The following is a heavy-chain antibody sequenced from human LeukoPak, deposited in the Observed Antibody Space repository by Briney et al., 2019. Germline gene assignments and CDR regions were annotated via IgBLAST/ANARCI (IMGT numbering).Heavy chain of an antibody. CDR1: GFTFSSYA. D-gene: IGHD1-26*01. J-gene: IGHJ3*02. Sequence: GGSLRLSCVTSGFTFSSYAMSWVRQAPGKGLEWVSAISGSGGSTYYADSVKGRFTISRDNSKNTLYLQMNSLRAEDTAVYYCAKDLIVGATSDAFDIWGQGTMVTVSS. CDR3: AKDLIVGATSDAFDI. V-gene: IGHV3-23*01. CDR2: ISGSGGST.